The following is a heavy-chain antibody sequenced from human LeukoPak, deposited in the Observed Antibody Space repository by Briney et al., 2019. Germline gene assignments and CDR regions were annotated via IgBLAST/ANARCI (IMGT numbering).Heavy chain of an antibody. CDR2: MNPTSGKA. V-gene: IGHV1-8*02. CDR1: GYTFTSYG. J-gene: IGHJ6*02. Sequence: ASVKVSCKASGYTFTSYGISWVRQATGQGLEWMGWMNPTSGKAGFAQRFQGRVSMTRNISISTAYMELSSLRSEDMAVYYCARDFFDGHGYTFYYYGMDVWGQGTTVTVSS. D-gene: IGHD5-12*01. CDR3: ARDFFDGHGYTFYYYGMDV.